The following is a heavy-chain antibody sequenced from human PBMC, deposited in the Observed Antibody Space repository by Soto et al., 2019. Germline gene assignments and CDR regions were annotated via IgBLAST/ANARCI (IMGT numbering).Heavy chain of an antibody. D-gene: IGHD5-18*01. CDR3: TRLTYSSSSAPFDS. Sequence: PSETLSLTCGVSGGSISSSLYYWGYIRRAPGKGLEWIGSVFHSGSTYYNPSLKSRLTISVDTSRNQFSLRLASVTAADTAIYYCTRLTYSSSSAPFDSWGQGTLVTVSS. J-gene: IGHJ4*02. CDR1: GGSISSSLYY. CDR2: VFHSGST. V-gene: IGHV4-39*01.